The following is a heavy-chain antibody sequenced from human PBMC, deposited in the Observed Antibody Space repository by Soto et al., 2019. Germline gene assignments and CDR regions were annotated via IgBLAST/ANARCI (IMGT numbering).Heavy chain of an antibody. CDR1: GFTFSSYG. D-gene: IGHD6-13*01. Sequence: GGSLRLSCAASGFTFSSYGMHWVRQAPGKGLEWVAVISYDGSNKYYADSVKGRFTISRDNSKNTLYLQMNSLRAEDTAVYYCAKDLIGAAAGSLDSFDYWGQGTLVTVSS. CDR2: ISYDGSNK. V-gene: IGHV3-30*18. CDR3: AKDLIGAAAGSLDSFDY. J-gene: IGHJ4*02.